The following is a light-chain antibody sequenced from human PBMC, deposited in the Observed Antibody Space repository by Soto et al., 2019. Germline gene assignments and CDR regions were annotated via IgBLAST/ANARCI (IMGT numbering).Light chain of an antibody. V-gene: IGLV1-40*01. CDR3: QSYDSSRSVVV. Sequence: QSVLTQPPSVSGAPGQRVTISCTGSSSNIGAGYDVHWYQQFPGTAPKLLIYGNSNRPSGVPDRFSGSKSGTSASLAITGLQAEDEADYYCQSYDSSRSVVVFGGGTKLTVL. CDR1: SSNIGAGYD. CDR2: GNS. J-gene: IGLJ2*01.